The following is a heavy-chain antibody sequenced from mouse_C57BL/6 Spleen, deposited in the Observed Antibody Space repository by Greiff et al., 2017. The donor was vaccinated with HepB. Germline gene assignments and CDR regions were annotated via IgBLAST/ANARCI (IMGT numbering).Heavy chain of an antibody. CDR2: IYPGDGDT. CDR3: AGARTRGYAMDY. CDR1: GYAFSSYW. Sequence: VQLVESGAELVKPGASVKISCTASGYAFSSYWMNWVKQRPGKGLEWIGQIYPGDGDTNYNGKFKGKATLTADKSSSTAYMQLSSLTSEDSAVYFCAGARTRGYAMDYWGQGTSVTVSS. J-gene: IGHJ4*01. V-gene: IGHV1-80*01. D-gene: IGHD6-1*01.